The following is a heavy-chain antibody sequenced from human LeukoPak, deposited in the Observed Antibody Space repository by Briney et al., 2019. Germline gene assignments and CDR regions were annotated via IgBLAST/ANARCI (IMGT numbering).Heavy chain of an antibody. D-gene: IGHD3-3*01. CDR2: IYYSGST. CDR1: GGSISSYY. CDR3: ARLCPSDSYYDFWSGYPPTFTNYYYGMDV. J-gene: IGHJ6*02. Sequence: SETLSLTCTVSGGSISSYYWSWIRQPPGKGLEWIGYIYYSGSTNYNPSLKSRVTISVATSTNQFSLQLSSVTAADTAVYYCARLCPSDSYYDFWSGYPPTFTNYYYGMDVWGQGTTVTVSS. V-gene: IGHV4-59*08.